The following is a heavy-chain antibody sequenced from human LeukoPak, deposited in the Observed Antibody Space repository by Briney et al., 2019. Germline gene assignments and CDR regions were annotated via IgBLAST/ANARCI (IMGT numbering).Heavy chain of an antibody. J-gene: IGHJ4*02. CDR3: ARDLGGSYGYYFDY. D-gene: IGHD1-26*01. CDR1: GGSISSGSYY. CDR2: IYTTGST. Sequence: SQTLSFTCTVSGGSISSGSYYWSWIRQPAGKGLEWIGRIYTTGSTNYNPSLKSRVTISVDTSKNQFSLKLSSVTAADTAVYYCARDLGGSYGYYFDYWGQGTLVTVSS. V-gene: IGHV4-61*02.